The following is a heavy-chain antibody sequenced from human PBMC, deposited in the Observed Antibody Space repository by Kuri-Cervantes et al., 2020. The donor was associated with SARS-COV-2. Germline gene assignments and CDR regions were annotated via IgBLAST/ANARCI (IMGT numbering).Heavy chain of an antibody. CDR2: INAGNGNT. Sequence: ASVKVSCKASGYTFTSYAMHWVRQAPGQGLEWMGWINAGNGNTKYSQKFQGRVTITRDTSASTAYMELSSLRSEDTAVYYCARAMNPNGDFWRIGWFDPWGQGTLVTVSS. CDR1: GYTFTSYA. D-gene: IGHD3-3*01. V-gene: IGHV1-3*01. CDR3: ARAMNPNGDFWRIGWFDP. J-gene: IGHJ5*02.